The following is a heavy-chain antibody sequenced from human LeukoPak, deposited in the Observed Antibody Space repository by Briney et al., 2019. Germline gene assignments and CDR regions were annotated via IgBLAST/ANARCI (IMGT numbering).Heavy chain of an antibody. CDR3: AKDGTSYYYIYY. Sequence: GGSLRLSCAASGFSFSDYNMHWVRQAPGKGLEWLAFIRYDGSNTYYADSVKGRFTVSRDDSKNTLYLQMNSLRGDDTAVYYCAKDGTSYYYIYYWGQGTLVTVSS. CDR2: IRYDGSNT. J-gene: IGHJ4*02. D-gene: IGHD2/OR15-2a*01. V-gene: IGHV3-30*02. CDR1: GFSFSDYN.